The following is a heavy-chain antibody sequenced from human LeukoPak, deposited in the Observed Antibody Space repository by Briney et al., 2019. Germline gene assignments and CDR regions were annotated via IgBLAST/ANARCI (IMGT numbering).Heavy chain of an antibody. CDR3: ARDFLSAYCSSTSCYAMSY. CDR2: ISIDGDSA. D-gene: IGHD2-2*01. CDR1: GFTFSHYA. J-gene: IGHJ4*02. Sequence: GGSLRLSCAASGFTFSHYAMTWVRQAPGKGLEWVSSISIDGDSANNADSVKGRFTISRDNSKNTLFLQMDSLRAEDTAVYYCARDFLSAYCSSTSCYAMSYWGQGSLVTVSS. V-gene: IGHV3-23*01.